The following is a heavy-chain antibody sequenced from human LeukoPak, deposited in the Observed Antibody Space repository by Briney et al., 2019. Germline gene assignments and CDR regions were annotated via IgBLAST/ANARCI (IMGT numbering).Heavy chain of an antibody. CDR3: ARGVQAAAGTWYYYYYMDV. J-gene: IGHJ6*03. D-gene: IGHD6-13*01. CDR2: INHSGST. V-gene: IGHV4-34*01. CDR1: GGSFSGYY. Sequence: PSETLSLTCAVYGGSFSGYYWSWIRQPPGKGLEWIGEINHSGSTNYNPSLKSRVTISVDTSKNQFSLKLSYVTAADTAVYYCARGVQAAAGTWYYYYYMDVWGKGTTVIVSS.